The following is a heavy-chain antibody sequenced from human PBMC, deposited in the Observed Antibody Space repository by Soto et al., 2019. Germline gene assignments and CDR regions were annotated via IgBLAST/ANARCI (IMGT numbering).Heavy chain of an antibody. CDR1: GFTFSSYS. CDR3: ARDSYGDYVSGGMDV. D-gene: IGHD4-17*01. J-gene: IGHJ6*02. Sequence: GGSLRLSCAASGFTFSSYSMNWVRQAPGKGLEWVSYISSSSSTIYYADSVKGRFTISRDNAKNSLYLQMNSLRDEDTAVFYCARDSYGDYVSGGMDVWGQGTTVTVSS. CDR2: ISSSSSTI. V-gene: IGHV3-48*02.